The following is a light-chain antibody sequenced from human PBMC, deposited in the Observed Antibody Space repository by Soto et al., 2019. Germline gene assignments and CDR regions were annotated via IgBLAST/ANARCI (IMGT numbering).Light chain of an antibody. CDR2: EVT. V-gene: IGLV2-14*01. J-gene: IGLJ2*01. Sequence: QSALTQPASVSGSPGQSITISCTGTSSDVGGFNYVSWYQQYPDKAPKLMIYEVTNRPSGVSNRFSGSKSGNTASLTISGLQSEDEADYYCSSYTSSRSVVFCGGTQLTVL. CDR1: SSDVGGFNY. CDR3: SSYTSSRSVV.